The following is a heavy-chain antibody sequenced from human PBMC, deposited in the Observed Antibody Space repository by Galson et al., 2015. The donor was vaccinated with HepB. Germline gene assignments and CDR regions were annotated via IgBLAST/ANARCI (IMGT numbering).Heavy chain of an antibody. D-gene: IGHD3-10*01. CDR2: IQQDGSET. V-gene: IGHV3-7*03. J-gene: IGHJ3*01. CDR1: GFSFRSYW. Sequence: SLRLSCAAFGFSFRSYWMSWVCQAPGKGLEWVANIQQDGSETYYVDSVKGRFTISRDNAKNTLYLQMNSLRADDTAVYYCARYFDGSGNHDAFDLWGRGTMVTVSS. CDR3: ARYFDGSGNHDAFDL.